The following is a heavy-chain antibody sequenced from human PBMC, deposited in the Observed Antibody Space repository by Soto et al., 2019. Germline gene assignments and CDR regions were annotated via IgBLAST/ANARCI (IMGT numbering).Heavy chain of an antibody. CDR3: AVHRLTMVRGVHAYYYYYGMDV. CDR1: GGTFSSYA. J-gene: IGHJ6*02. D-gene: IGHD3-10*01. Sequence: QVQLVQSGAEVKKPGSSVKVSCKASGGTFSSYAISWVRQAPGQGLEWMGGIIPIFGTANYAQEFQGRVTITADKSTRPADMDLSSLRSEDTAVYYCAVHRLTMVRGVHAYYYYYGMDVWCQGTTVTVSS. V-gene: IGHV1-69*06. CDR2: IIPIFGTA.